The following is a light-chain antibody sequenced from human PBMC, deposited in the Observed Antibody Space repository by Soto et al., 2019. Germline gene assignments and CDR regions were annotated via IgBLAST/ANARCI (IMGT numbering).Light chain of an antibody. Sequence: QSVLTQPPSASGSPGQSVTISCTGTSSDVGGYNYVSWYQQHPGKAPKLMIYEVSKRPSGVPDRFSGSKSGNTASLTVSGFQAEDEADYYCSSYAGSNNFVVFGGGPKLTVL. V-gene: IGLV2-8*01. CDR2: EVS. CDR3: SSYAGSNNFVV. CDR1: SSDVGGYNY. J-gene: IGLJ2*01.